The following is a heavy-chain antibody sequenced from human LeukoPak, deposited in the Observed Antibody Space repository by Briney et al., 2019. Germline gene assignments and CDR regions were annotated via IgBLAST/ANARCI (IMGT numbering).Heavy chain of an antibody. CDR2: ISSSGSTV. CDR3: ARAMVRGVMPY. CDR1: EFTFSSYE. Sequence: GGSLRLSCTVSEFTFSSYEMNWVRQAPGKGLEWVSYISSSGSTVYYADSVKGQFTISRDNSKNTLYLEMNSLRSEDTAVYYCARAMVRGVMPYWGQGTLVTVST. V-gene: IGHV3-48*03. D-gene: IGHD3-10*01. J-gene: IGHJ4*02.